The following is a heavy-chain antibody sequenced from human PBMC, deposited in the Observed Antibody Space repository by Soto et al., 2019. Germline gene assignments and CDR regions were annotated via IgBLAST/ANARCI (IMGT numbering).Heavy chain of an antibody. CDR2: IYYSGST. V-gene: IGHV4-30-4*01. D-gene: IGHD1-26*01. CDR1: GDSISSGDYY. CDR3: ARGLISGSHYSGGWYYFDS. J-gene: IGHJ4*02. Sequence: PSETLSLTCTVSGDSISSGDYYWSWIRQPPGKGLEWIGLIYYSGSTHYNPSLKSRLIISVHTSNNQFSLELSSATAADTAVYYCARGLISGSHYSGGWYYFDSWGQGTQVTVSS.